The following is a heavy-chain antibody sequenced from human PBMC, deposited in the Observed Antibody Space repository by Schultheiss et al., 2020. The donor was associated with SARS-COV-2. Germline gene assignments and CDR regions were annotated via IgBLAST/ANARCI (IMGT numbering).Heavy chain of an antibody. J-gene: IGHJ6*02. Sequence: GGSLRLSCAASGFTFSSYWMSWVRQAPGKGLEWVANIKQDGSEKYYVDSVKGRFTISRDNAKNSLYLQMNSLRAEDTAVYYCARGVVVPIYYYYGMDVWGQGTTVTVSS. CDR1: GFTFSSYW. V-gene: IGHV3-7*01. CDR2: IKQDGSEK. D-gene: IGHD2-2*01. CDR3: ARGVVVPIYYYYGMDV.